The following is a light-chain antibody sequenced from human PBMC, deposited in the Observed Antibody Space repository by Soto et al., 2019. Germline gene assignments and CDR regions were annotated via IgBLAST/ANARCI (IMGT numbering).Light chain of an antibody. CDR3: QLSRT. V-gene: IGKV1-5*01. J-gene: IGKJ1*01. CDR2: DAS. CDR1: QSISSW. Sequence: IQVTPSPSALSASVGDRVTSTCRASQSISSWLAWYQQKPGKAPKLLIYDASSLESGVPSRFSGSGSGTEFTLTISSLQPDDFATYYCQLSRTFGQGTKVDIK.